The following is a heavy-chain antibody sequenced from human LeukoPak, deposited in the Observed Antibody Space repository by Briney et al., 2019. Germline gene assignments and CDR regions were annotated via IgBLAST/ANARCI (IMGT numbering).Heavy chain of an antibody. V-gene: IGHV3-21*01. CDR3: ARSPLKVMLTYYYYYMDV. J-gene: IGHJ6*03. CDR2: ISSSSSYT. Sequence: PGGSLRLSCAASGFTFSSYSMNWVRQAPGKGLEWVSSISSSSSYTYYADSVKGRFTISRDNAKNSLYLQMNSLRAEDTAVYYCARSPLKVMLTYYYYYMDVWGKGTTVTVSS. CDR1: GFTFSSYS. D-gene: IGHD4/OR15-4a*01.